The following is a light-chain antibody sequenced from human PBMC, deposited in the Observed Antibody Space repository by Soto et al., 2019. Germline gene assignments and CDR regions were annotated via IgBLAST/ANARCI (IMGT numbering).Light chain of an antibody. J-gene: IGLJ3*02. CDR3: QSYDSSLSAL. CDR1: SSNIGAGYD. V-gene: IGLV1-40*01. CDR2: GNS. Sequence: QSVLTQPPSVSGAPGQRVTISCTGRSSNIGAGYDVHWYQQLPGTAPKLLIYGNSNRPSGVPDRFSGSKSGTSASLAITGLQDEDEADYYCQSYDSSLSALFGGGTKLTVL.